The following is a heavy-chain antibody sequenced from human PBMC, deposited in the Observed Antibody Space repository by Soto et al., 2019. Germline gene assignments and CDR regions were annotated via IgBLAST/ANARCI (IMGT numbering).Heavy chain of an antibody. J-gene: IGHJ4*02. CDR3: AKGRKYFIQGASYFDN. CDR2: ISYDGSYQ. D-gene: IGHD3-9*01. CDR1: GFIFSTYG. Sequence: GGSLRLPCAASGFIFSTYGMNWVRQTPGKGLEWVAVISYDGSYQDYADSVKGRFTVSRDNSKNTLDLQLSSLRAEDTAVYYCAKGRKYFIQGASYFDNWGQGTQVTV. V-gene: IGHV3-30*18.